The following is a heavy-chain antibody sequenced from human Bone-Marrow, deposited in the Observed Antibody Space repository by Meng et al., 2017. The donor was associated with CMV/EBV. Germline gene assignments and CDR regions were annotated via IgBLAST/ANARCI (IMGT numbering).Heavy chain of an antibody. CDR3: ATVEVYSSGWTPYRY. CDR2: IYSDGST. CDR1: GFTVSSKY. D-gene: IGHD6-19*01. V-gene: IGHV3-66*01. Sequence: DVQLVESGGGLVQPGGXXXLSCVVSGFTVSSKYMTWVRQAPGKGLEWVSVIYSDGSTFYADSVKGRFIISRDNSKNTVYLQMNSLRVEDTAIYYCATVEVYSSGWTPYRYWGQGTLVTVSS. J-gene: IGHJ4*02.